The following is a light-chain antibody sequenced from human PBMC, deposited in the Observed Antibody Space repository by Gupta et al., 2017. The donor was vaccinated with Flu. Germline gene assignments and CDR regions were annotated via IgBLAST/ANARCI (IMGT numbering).Light chain of an antibody. CDR3: GTWDSSLSGGV. Sequence: QSVLTQPPSVSAAPGQKVTIFCSGSSSNIGRNYVSWYQQLPGAAPKLLNDEDDKRPAGSPDRFSGSRYATAATLDITGLQAGGEGDYYCGTWDSSLSGGVFGGGTKLTVI. CDR1: SSNIGRNY. CDR2: EDD. V-gene: IGLV1-51*02. J-gene: IGLJ3*02.